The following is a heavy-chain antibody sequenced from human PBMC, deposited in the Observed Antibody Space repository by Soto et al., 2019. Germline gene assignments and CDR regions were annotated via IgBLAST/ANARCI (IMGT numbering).Heavy chain of an antibody. J-gene: IGHJ4*02. V-gene: IGHV3-23*01. CDR2: ISGSGGST. Sequence: GGSLRLSCAASGFTFSSYAMSWVRQAPGKGLEWVSAISGSGGSTYYADSVKGRFTISRDNSKNTLYLQMNSLRAEDTAVYYCAKDKGGYSSGWYSGWGQGTLVTVSS. D-gene: IGHD6-19*01. CDR1: GFTFSSYA. CDR3: AKDKGGYSSGWYSG.